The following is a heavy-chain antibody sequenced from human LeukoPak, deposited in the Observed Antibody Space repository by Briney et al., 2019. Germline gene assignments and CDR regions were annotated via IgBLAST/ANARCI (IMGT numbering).Heavy chain of an antibody. V-gene: IGHV4-38-2*01. CDR1: GYSLGKNYY. D-gene: IGHD3-16*01. CDR2: IYGRAST. CDR3: ARYDSRGSASTRYDY. J-gene: IGHJ4*02. Sequence: SETLSLTCAVSGYSLGKNYYWGWIRQSPGKGLEWIGRIYGRASTSYNPSLMNRVTMSVDTSKNHFSLQLTSVTAADTAVYYCARYDSRGSASTRYDYWGPGILVTVSS.